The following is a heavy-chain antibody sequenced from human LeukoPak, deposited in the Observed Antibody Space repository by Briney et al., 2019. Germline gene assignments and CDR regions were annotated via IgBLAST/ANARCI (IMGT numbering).Heavy chain of an antibody. CDR2: IFVGSGNT. Sequence: SVTVSCKASGFTFTSSAMQWVRQARGQGLEWIGWIFVGSGNTNYAQKFKERVTITRDMYRRTAYMEVSRLRSEDTAVYYCAADHSNRYYYDSSGYYTFDYGGQGTLVTVST. CDR3: AADHSNRYYYDSSGYYTFDY. D-gene: IGHD3-22*01. V-gene: IGHV1-58*02. CDR1: GFTFTSSA. J-gene: IGHJ4*02.